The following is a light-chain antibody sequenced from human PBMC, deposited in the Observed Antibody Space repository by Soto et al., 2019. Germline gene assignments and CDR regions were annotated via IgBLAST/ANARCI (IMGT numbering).Light chain of an antibody. CDR2: DVN. Sequence: QSVLTQPASVSGSPGQSITISCTGTSRDIGAYNFVSWYQQHPGKAPKLMLYDVNIRPSGVSNRFSGSKSGNTASLTISGLQAEYEADYYCTSWTTSATMIFGGGTKLTVL. CDR1: SRDIGAYNF. CDR3: TSWTTSATMI. J-gene: IGLJ2*01. V-gene: IGLV2-14*03.